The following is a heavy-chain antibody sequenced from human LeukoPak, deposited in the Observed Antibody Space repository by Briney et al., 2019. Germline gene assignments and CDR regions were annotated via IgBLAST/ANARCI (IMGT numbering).Heavy chain of an antibody. CDR3: ANYRSRFGESNPQYFDY. V-gene: IGHV3-23*01. J-gene: IGHJ4*02. Sequence: GGSLRLSCAASGFTLSSYAMSWVRQAPGKGLEWVSAISDSGNTYHADSVKGRFTISRDSSKNTLFLQMNRLRPEDAAVYYCANYRSRFGESNPQYFDYWGQGTLVTVSS. CDR2: ISDSGNT. CDR1: GFTLSSYA. D-gene: IGHD3-10*01.